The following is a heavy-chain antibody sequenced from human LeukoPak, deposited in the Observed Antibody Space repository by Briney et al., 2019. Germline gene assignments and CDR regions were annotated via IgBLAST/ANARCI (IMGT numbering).Heavy chain of an antibody. D-gene: IGHD3-10*01. V-gene: IGHV4-59*08. CDR1: GDSISSYY. CDR2: IYYSGSS. Sequence: SGTLSLTCNVSGDSISSYYWSWIRQPPEKELEWIGYIYYSGSSNYNPSLKSRVTMSVDTSKNQFSLDLTSVTAADTAVYYCARSPRSYYFDSWGLGTLVTVSS. CDR3: ARSPRSYYFDS. J-gene: IGHJ4*02.